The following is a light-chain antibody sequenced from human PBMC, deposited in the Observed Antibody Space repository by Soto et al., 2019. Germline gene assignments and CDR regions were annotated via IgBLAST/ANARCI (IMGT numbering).Light chain of an antibody. CDR1: SSDVGGYHY. CDR3: SSYAGSNNLI. V-gene: IGLV2-11*01. Sequence: QSALTQPRSVSGSPGQSVTISCTGTSSDVGGYHYVSWYQQHPGKAPKLMIYDVNKRPSGVPDRFSGSKSGNTASLTVSGLQAEDEADYYCSSYAGSNNLIFGGGTKLTVL. CDR2: DVN. J-gene: IGLJ2*01.